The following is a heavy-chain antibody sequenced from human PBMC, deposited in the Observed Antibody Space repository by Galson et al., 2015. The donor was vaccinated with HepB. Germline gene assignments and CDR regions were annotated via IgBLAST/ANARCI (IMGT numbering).Heavy chain of an antibody. CDR1: GFTFASSGM. Sequence: SLRLSCAASGFTFASSGMSWVRQAPGKGLEWIGEIFHSGITNYNPSLKSRVTMSVDTSKNQISLRLTSVTAADTAVYYCATTYTSGPSLEAFESWGQGTMVTVSS. CDR2: IFHSGIT. V-gene: IGHV4-4*02. J-gene: IGHJ3*02. D-gene: IGHD3-22*01. CDR3: ATTYTSGPSLEAFES.